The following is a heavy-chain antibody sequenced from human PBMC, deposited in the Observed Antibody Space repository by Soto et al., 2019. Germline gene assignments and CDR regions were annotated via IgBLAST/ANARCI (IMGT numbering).Heavy chain of an antibody. Sequence: GASVKVSCKASGYTFTSYGISWVRQAPGQGLEWMGWISAYNGNTNYAQKLQGRVTMTTDTSTSTAYMELRSLRSDDTAVYYCVIVGATSLQYYFDYWGQGTLVTVAS. V-gene: IGHV1-18*01. J-gene: IGHJ4*02. D-gene: IGHD1-26*01. CDR1: GYTFTSYG. CDR3: VIVGATSLQYYFDY. CDR2: ISAYNGNT.